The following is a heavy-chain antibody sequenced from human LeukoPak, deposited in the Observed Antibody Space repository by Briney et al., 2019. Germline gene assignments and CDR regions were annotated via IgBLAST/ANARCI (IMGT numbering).Heavy chain of an antibody. J-gene: IGHJ4*02. CDR2: ISPASGAT. CDR1: GYTFTGSY. Sequence: GAAVKVSCKASGYTFTGSYMHWVRQAPGQGFEWIGWISPASGATKYAQNFQGRVTLTTDTSITTAYMELSSLTSDHTASYYCAHEHGGWGPGTPVTVSS. D-gene: IGHD3-16*01. V-gene: IGHV1-2*02. CDR3: AHEHGG.